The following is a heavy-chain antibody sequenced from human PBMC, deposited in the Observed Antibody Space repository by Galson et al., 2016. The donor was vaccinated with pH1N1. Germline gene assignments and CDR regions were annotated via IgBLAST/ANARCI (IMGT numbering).Heavy chain of an antibody. CDR1: GFTFDDYA. CDR3: AKEIQRGSYGMDV. D-gene: IGHD3-16*01. V-gene: IGHV3-9*01. CDR2: INWSGHST. J-gene: IGHJ6*02. Sequence: SLRLSCAASGFTFDDYAMHWVRQAPGKGLEWVSGINWSGHSTGYADYVKGRFTVSRDNSKDSLYLQMNSLRSEDTALYYCAKEIQRGSYGMDVWGRGTTVTVSS.